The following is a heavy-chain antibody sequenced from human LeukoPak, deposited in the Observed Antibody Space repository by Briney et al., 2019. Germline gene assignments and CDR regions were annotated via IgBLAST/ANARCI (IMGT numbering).Heavy chain of an antibody. Sequence: PGGSLRLSCAASGFTFSSYGMHWVRQAPGKGLEWVAFIRYDGSNKYYADSVKGRFTISRDNAKNSLYLQMNSLRAEDTAVYYCARREMATAYYFDYWGQGTLVTVSS. D-gene: IGHD5-24*01. CDR3: ARREMATAYYFDY. J-gene: IGHJ4*02. V-gene: IGHV3-30*02. CDR2: IRYDGSNK. CDR1: GFTFSSYG.